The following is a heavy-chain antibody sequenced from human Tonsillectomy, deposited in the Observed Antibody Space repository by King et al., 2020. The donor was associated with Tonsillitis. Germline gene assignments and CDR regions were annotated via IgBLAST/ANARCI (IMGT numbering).Heavy chain of an antibody. V-gene: IGHV3-49*04. D-gene: IGHD6-19*01. CDR1: GFTFGDYS. Sequence: VQLVESGGDLVQPGRSLRLSCTASGFTFGDYSMSWVRQAPGQGLEWVGFIRSNGHGGTTEYAASVKGRFTISRDDSKSIAYLQMNSLKSEDTAVYYCTRNKGSSGWYEDLFDYWGQGTLVTVSS. CDR2: IRSNGHGGTT. CDR3: TRNKGSSGWYEDLFDY. J-gene: IGHJ4*02.